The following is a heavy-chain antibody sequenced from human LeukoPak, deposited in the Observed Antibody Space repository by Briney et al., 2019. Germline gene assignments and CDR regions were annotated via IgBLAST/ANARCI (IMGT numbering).Heavy chain of an antibody. J-gene: IGHJ4*02. CDR3: ARRDTAMVTFDY. Sequence: SETLSLTCTVSGGSISSYYWSWIRQPPGKGLEWIGYIYYSGSTNYNPSLKSRVTISVDTSKNQFSLKLGSVTAADTAVYYCARRDTAMVTFDYWGQGTLVTVSS. CDR1: GGSISSYY. CDR2: IYYSGST. V-gene: IGHV4-59*01. D-gene: IGHD5-18*01.